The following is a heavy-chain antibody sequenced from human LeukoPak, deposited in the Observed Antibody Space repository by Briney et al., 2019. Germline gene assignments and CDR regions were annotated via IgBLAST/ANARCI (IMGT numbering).Heavy chain of an antibody. CDR1: GFTFSSYA. CDR3: ASLNYDLLTGYHQANY. Sequence: PGRSLRLSCAASGFTFSSYAMHWVRQAPGKGLEWVAVISYDGSNRYYADSVKGRFTISRDNSKNTLYLQMNSLRAEDTAVYYCASLNYDLLTGYHQANYWGQGTLVTVSS. J-gene: IGHJ4*02. V-gene: IGHV3-30*01. D-gene: IGHD3-9*01. CDR2: ISYDGSNR.